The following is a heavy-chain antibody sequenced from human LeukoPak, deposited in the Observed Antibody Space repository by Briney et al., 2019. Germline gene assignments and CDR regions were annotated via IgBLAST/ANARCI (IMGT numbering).Heavy chain of an antibody. D-gene: IGHD6-13*01. CDR1: GGSFSGYY. CDR2: INHSGST. J-gene: IGHJ5*02. CDR3: ASGTSAAEVFDD. Sequence: PSETLSLTCAVYGGSFSGYYWSWIRQPPGKGLEWIGEINHSGSTNYNPSLMSRVTISAGTSKKQFSLNLSSVTAADTAVFYCASGTSAAEVFDDWGQGTLVTVSS. V-gene: IGHV4-34*01.